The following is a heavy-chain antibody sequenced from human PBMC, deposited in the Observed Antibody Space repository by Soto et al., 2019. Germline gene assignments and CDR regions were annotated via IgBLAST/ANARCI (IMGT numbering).Heavy chain of an antibody. CDR3: ARVVATMYYYYYMDV. V-gene: IGHV3-7*01. CDR1: GFTFSSYW. J-gene: IGHJ6*03. CDR2: IKQDGSEK. D-gene: IGHD5-12*01. Sequence: GGSLRLSCAASGFTFSSYWMSLVRQAPGKGLEWVANIKQDGSEKYYVDSVKGRFTISRDNAKNSLYLQMNSLRAEDTAVYYCARVVATMYYYYYMDVWGKGTTVTVSS.